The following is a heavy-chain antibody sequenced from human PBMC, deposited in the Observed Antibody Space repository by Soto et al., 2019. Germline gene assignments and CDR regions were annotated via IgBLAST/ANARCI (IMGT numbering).Heavy chain of an antibody. CDR3: ARDGNSLHHYYYYMDV. Sequence: GGSLRLSCAASGFTVSSNYMSWVRQAPGKGLEWVSVIYSGGSTYYADSVKGRFTISRDNAKNSLYLQMNSLRAEDTAVYYCARDGNSLHHYYYYMDVWGKGTTVTVSS. J-gene: IGHJ6*03. CDR2: IYSGGST. V-gene: IGHV3-66*01. D-gene: IGHD1-26*01. CDR1: GFTVSSNY.